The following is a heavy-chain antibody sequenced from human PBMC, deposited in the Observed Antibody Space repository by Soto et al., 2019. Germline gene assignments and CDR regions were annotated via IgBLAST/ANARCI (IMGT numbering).Heavy chain of an antibody. CDR2: IIPIFGTA. J-gene: IGHJ4*02. CDR1: GGTFSSYA. CDR3: ARFLMGYYFDY. Sequence: QVQLVQSGAEVKKPGSSVKVSCKASGGTFSSYAISWVRQAPGQGLEWMGGIIPIFGTANYAQKFQGRVTITADACTSPGYMELSSLRSEDTAVYYCARFLMGYYFDYWGQGTLVAVSS. V-gene: IGHV1-69*12.